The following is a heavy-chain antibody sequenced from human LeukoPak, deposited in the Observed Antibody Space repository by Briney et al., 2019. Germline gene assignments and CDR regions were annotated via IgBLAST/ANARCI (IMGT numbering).Heavy chain of an antibody. CDR3: AKGPLIWFGEFDY. V-gene: IGHV3-23*01. CDR2: ISGSDSNT. J-gene: IGHJ4*02. Sequence: PGGSLRLSCAASGFTFSSYAMSWVRQAPGKGLEWVSAISGSDSNTDYADSVEGRFTISRDNSKNTLYLQMNSLRAEDTAVYYCAKGPLIWFGEFDYWGQGTLVTVSS. D-gene: IGHD3-10*01. CDR1: GFTFSSYA.